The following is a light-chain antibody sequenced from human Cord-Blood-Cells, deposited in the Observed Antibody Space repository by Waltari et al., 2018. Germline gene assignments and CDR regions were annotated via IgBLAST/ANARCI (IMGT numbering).Light chain of an antibody. CDR3: QSYDSSLSGWV. J-gene: IGLJ3*02. CDR2: GNS. CDR1: SSHIGAGYD. Sequence: QSVLTQPPSVSGAPGQRVTISCTGSSSHIGAGYDVHWYQQRPGTAPKLLSYGNSNRHSGVPDRFSGSKSGTSASLAITGLQAEDEADYYCQSYDSSLSGWVFGGGTKLTVL. V-gene: IGLV1-40*01.